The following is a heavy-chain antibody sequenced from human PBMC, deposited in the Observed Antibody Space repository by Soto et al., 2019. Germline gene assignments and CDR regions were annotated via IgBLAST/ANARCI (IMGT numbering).Heavy chain of an antibody. J-gene: IGHJ5*01. V-gene: IGHV3-15*01. D-gene: IGHD4-4*01. CDR1: GLIFRNAW. CDR3: ASEKGWRQSPLDS. Sequence: GGSLRLSCAASGLIFRNAWMSWFRQAPGKGLEWVGRIKSKSSGGTTDYAAPVEGRVTISRDDSKSTLYLQMTSLTIEDTAVYFCASEKGWRQSPLDSWGQGALVTVSS. CDR2: IKSKSSGGTT.